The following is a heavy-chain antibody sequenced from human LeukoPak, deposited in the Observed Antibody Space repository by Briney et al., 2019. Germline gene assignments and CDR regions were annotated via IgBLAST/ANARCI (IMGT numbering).Heavy chain of an antibody. V-gene: IGHV4-34*01. CDR1: GGSFSGYY. J-gene: IGHJ4*02. CDR3: AHGVGATSEDY. CDR2: INHSGST. Sequence: SETLSLTCAVYGGSFSGYYWSWIRQPPGKGLEWIGEINHSGSTNYNPSLKSRVTISVDTSKNQFSLKLSSVTAADTAVYYCAHGVGATSEDYWGQGTLVTVSS. D-gene: IGHD1-26*01.